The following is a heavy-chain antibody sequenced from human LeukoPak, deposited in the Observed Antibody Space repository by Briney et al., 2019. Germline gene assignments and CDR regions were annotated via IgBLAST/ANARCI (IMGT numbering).Heavy chain of an antibody. CDR2: INHSGST. V-gene: IGHV4-34*01. CDR1: GGSFSGYY. CDR3: ARATVTIPSINFDY. D-gene: IGHD4-17*01. Sequence: SETLSLTCAVYGGSFSGYYWSWIRQPPGKGLEWIGEINHSGSTNYNPSLKSRVTISVDTSKNQFSLKLSSVTAADTAVYYCARATVTIPSINFDYWGQGTLVTVSS. J-gene: IGHJ4*02.